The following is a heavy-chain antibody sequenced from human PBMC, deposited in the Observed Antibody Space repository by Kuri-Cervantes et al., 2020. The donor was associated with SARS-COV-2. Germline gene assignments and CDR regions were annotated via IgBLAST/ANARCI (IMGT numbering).Heavy chain of an antibody. Sequence: GESLKISCAASGFTFDDYAMHWVRQAPGKGLEWVSGISGSGGSTYYADSVKGRFTISRDNSKNTLYLQMNSLRAEDTAVYYCAKDYYDSSGYYDAFDIWGQGTMVTVSS. CDR1: GFTFDDYA. V-gene: IGHV3-23*01. CDR3: AKDYYDSSGYYDAFDI. CDR2: ISGSGGST. D-gene: IGHD3-22*01. J-gene: IGHJ3*02.